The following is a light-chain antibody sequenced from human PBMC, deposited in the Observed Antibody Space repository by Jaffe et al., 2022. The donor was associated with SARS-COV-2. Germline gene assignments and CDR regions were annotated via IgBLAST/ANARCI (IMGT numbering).Light chain of an antibody. CDR2: DAS. J-gene: IGKJ4*01. Sequence: EIVLTQSPGTLSLSPGDSATLSCRASQSIGNALAWYQQKPGQAPRLILHDASTRATGIPDRFGGSGSGTAFTLNIRSLEPEDFAVYFCQQYISSPPLTFGGGTKVEV. CDR3: QQYISSPPLT. CDR1: QSIGNA. V-gene: IGKV3-20*01.